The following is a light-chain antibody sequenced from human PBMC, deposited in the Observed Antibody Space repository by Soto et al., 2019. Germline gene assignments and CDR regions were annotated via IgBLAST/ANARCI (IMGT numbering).Light chain of an antibody. J-gene: IGLJ2*01. CDR1: SSDVGGYKY. CDR3: TSFAGTNNFVV. CDR2: DVT. Sequence: QSVLTQPASVSGSPGQSITISCTGTSSDVGGYKYVSWYQQHPGKAPKLMIYDVTKRPSGVPDRFSGSKSGNTASLTVSGLQAEDEADYYCTSFAGTNNFVVFGGGTKLTVL. V-gene: IGLV2-8*01.